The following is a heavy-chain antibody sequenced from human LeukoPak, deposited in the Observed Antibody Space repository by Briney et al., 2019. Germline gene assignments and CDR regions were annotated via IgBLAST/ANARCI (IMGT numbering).Heavy chain of an antibody. D-gene: IGHD5/OR15-5a*01. J-gene: IGHJ3*02. Sequence: SETLSLTCTVSGGSISSSSYYWGWIRQPPGKGLEWIGYIYYSGSTNYNPSLKSRVTISVDTSKNQFSLKLSSVTAADTAVYYCARVTNLYAQANDAFDIWGQGTMVTVSS. V-gene: IGHV4-61*05. CDR3: ARVTNLYAQANDAFDI. CDR1: GGSISSSSYY. CDR2: IYYSGST.